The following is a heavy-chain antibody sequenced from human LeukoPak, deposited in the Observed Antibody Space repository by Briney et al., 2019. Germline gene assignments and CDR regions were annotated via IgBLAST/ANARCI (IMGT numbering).Heavy chain of an antibody. D-gene: IGHD3-10*01. CDR2: INHSGST. J-gene: IGHJ4*01. Sequence: SETLSLTCAVYGGSFSGYYWSWIRQPPGKGLEWIGEINHSGSTNYNPSLKSRLTISVDTSKHQFSRKLSSVTAADTAVYYCARGLKARYYYGSGSYASGRYYFDYWGQEPWSPSPQ. CDR1: GGSFSGYY. CDR3: ARGLKARYYYGSGSYASGRYYFDY. V-gene: IGHV4-34*01.